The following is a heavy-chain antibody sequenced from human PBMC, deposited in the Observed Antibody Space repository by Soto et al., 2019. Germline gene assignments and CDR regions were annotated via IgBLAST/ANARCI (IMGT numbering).Heavy chain of an antibody. J-gene: IGHJ6*02. V-gene: IGHV1-46*01. CDR2: INPSGGST. D-gene: IGHD6-13*01. CDR3: ARAGYSSSWYDLSYYYGMDV. Sequence: GASVKVSCKASGYTFTSYYMHWVRQAPGQGLEWMGIINPSGGSTSYAQKFQGRVTMTRDTSTSTVYMELSSLRSEDTAVYYCARAGYSSSWYDLSYYYGMDVWGQGTTVTVSS. CDR1: GYTFTSYY.